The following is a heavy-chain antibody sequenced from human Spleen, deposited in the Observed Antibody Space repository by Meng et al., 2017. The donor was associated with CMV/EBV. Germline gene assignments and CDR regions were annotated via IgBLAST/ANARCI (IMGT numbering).Heavy chain of an antibody. CDR3: ARDPHFGALDH. J-gene: IGHJ4*02. Sequence: SCKASGYTFSSYGISWVRQAPGQGLEWMGYIKQDGSEKYYVDSVKGRFTISRDNSKNSVYLQMNSLRADDTAVYYCARDPHFGALDHWGQGTLVTVSS. CDR2: IKQDGSEK. D-gene: IGHD3-10*01. CDR1: GYTFSSYG. V-gene: IGHV3-7*01.